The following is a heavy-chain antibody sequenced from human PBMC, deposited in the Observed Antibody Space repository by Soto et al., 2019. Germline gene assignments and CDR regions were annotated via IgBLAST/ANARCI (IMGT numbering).Heavy chain of an antibody. D-gene: IGHD3-3*01. CDR2: INPNSGGT. CDR1: GYTLTGYY. V-gene: IGHV1-2*02. CDR3: ARVAIKIFGVVTDFDY. Sequence: ASVKVSCKASGYTLTGYYMHWVRQAPGQGLEWMGWINPNSGGTNYAQKFQGRVTMTRDTSISTAYMELSRLRSDDTAVYYCARVAIKIFGVVTDFDYWGQGTLVTFSS. J-gene: IGHJ4*02.